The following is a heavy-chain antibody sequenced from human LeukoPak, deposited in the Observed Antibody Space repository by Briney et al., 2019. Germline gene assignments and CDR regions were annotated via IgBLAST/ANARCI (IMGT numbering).Heavy chain of an antibody. CDR3: ARGQQLLEYYFDY. J-gene: IGHJ4*02. CDR1: GYTFTSYY. Sequence: ASVKVSCKASGYTFTSYYMHWVRQAPGQGLEWMGTINPSGGSISYAQKFQGRVTMTRDTSTSTVYMELSSLRSGDTAVYYCARGQQLLEYYFDYWGQGTLVTVSS. V-gene: IGHV1-46*01. CDR2: INPSGGSI. D-gene: IGHD6-13*01.